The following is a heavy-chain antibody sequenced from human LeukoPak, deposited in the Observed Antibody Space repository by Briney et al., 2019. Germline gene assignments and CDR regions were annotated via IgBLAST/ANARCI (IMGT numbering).Heavy chain of an antibody. CDR2: IYTSGST. J-gene: IGHJ4*02. CDR1: VHFISRYY. Sequence: PSETLSLTCSVSVHFISRYYWSWIRQPAGKGLEWIGRIYTSGSTNYNPSLKSRVTISVDKSKNQFSLKLRSVAAADTAVYYCASETVTTPFDYWGQGTLVTVSS. V-gene: IGHV4-4*07. CDR3: ASETVTTPFDY. D-gene: IGHD4-11*01.